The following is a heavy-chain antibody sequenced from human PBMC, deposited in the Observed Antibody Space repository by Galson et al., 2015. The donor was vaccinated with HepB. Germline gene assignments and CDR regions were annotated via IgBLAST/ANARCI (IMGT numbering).Heavy chain of an antibody. CDR3: ARGGIRPPKCMVVQLERRGYYYMDF. J-gene: IGHJ6*03. D-gene: IGHD1-1*01. CDR2: ISAYNGNT. CDR1: GYTFTSYG. Sequence: SVKVSCKASGYTFTSYGISWVRQAPGQGLEWMGWISAYNGNTNYAQKLQGRVTMTTDTSTSTAYMQLRSLRSDGTAGYYCARGGIRPPKCMVVQLERRGYYYMDFWAKGTTVTVSS. V-gene: IGHV1-18*01.